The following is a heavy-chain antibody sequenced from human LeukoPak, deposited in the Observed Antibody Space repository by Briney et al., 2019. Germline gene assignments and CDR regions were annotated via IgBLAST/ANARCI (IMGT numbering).Heavy chain of an antibody. CDR1: GGSISSYC. Sequence: SETLSLTCTVSGGSISSYCWSWIRQPAGKGLEWIGRICASGSTNYHPSLKSRVTMSVDTSKNQFSLRLSSVTAADTAVYYCAKEVSGKRWLQFQDYYYGMDVWGQGTTVTVSS. CDR3: AKEVSGKRWLQFQDYYYGMDV. V-gene: IGHV4-4*07. J-gene: IGHJ6*02. D-gene: IGHD5-24*01. CDR2: ICASGST.